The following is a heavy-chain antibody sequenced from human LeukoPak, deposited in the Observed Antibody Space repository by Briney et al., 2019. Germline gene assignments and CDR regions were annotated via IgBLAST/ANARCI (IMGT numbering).Heavy chain of an antibody. CDR3: ARKGGRAAAGTGGYYYYYYMDV. Sequence: ASVKVSCKASGYTFTGYYMHWVRQAPGQGLEWMGWINPNSGGPNYAQTCQGRVTMTRDTSISTASLELSRLRSEDTAVHYCARKGGRAAAGTGGYYYYYYMDVWGKGTTVTVSS. J-gene: IGHJ6*03. CDR1: GYTFTGYY. V-gene: IGHV1-2*02. CDR2: INPNSGGP. D-gene: IGHD6-13*01.